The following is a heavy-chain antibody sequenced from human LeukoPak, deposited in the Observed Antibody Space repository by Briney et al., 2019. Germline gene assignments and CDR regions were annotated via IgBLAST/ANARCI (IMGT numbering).Heavy chain of an antibody. V-gene: IGHV3-23*01. CDR2: ISGSGGST. CDR3: AKTIVPTRNYDYYYGMDV. Sequence: GGSLRLPCAASGFTFSSYAMSWVRQAPGKGLEWVSAISGSGGSTYYADSVKGRFTISRDNSKSTLYLQMNSLRAEDAAVYYCAKTIVPTRNYDYYYGMDVWGQGTTVTVSS. D-gene: IGHD1-14*01. CDR1: GFTFSSYA. J-gene: IGHJ6*02.